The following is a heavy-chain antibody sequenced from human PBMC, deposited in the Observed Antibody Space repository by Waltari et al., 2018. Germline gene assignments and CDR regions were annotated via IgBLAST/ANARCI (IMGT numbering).Heavy chain of an antibody. D-gene: IGHD2-8*02. J-gene: IGHJ4*02. CDR1: GFTLSSYW. V-gene: IGHV3-7*01. CDR2: IKPDGSDK. Sequence: EVQLVESGGGLVQPGGSLRLSCAASGFTLSSYWLGWVRQAPGKGLEWVANIKPDGSDKYYVDSVRGRFTISRDDAGNSLWLQMNSLRADDTAVYYCARGHSWAARTVNPFEIWGRGTLVTVSS. CDR3: ARGHSWAARTVNPFEI.